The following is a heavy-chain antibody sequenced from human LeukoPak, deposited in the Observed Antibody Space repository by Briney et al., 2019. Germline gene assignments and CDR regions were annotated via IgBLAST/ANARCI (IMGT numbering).Heavy chain of an antibody. Sequence: GGSLRLSCAASGFTFSSYSMNWVRQAPGKGLEWVSSISSSSSYIYYADSVKGRFTISRDNAKNSLYLQMNSLRAEDTAVYYCARDEDNGYYYDSGSYYLVYWGQGTLVTVSS. V-gene: IGHV3-21*01. CDR2: ISSSSSYI. J-gene: IGHJ4*02. CDR3: ARDEDNGYYYDSGSYYLVY. D-gene: IGHD3-10*01. CDR1: GFTFSSYS.